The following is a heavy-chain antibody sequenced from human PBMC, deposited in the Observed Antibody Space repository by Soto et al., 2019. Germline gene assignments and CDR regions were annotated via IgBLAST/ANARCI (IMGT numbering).Heavy chain of an antibody. D-gene: IGHD6-13*01. CDR2: ISGSGDST. CDR1: GFTFNIYA. V-gene: IGHV3-23*01. J-gene: IGHJ4*02. Sequence: EVQLLESGGGLVQPGGSLRLSCAASGFTFNIYAMSWVRQAPGMGLEWVSDISGSGDSTYYADSVKGRFTISRDTSKNTLYLQINSLRAEDTAVYYCAKAIRLIATTGFDYWGQGTLVTVSS. CDR3: AKAIRLIATTGFDY.